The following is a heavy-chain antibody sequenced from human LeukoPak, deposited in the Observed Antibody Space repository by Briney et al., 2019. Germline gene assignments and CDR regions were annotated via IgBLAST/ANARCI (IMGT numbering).Heavy chain of an antibody. Sequence: SVKVSCKASGGTFNNYAISWVRQAPGQGLEWMGGIIPIFGTANYAQKFQGRVTITADKSTNTAYMELRSLISDDTGVYYCARGQTNRLLWVGELVSNINPFDYWGQGTLVTVSS. V-gene: IGHV1-69*06. CDR3: ARGQTNRLLWVGELVSNINPFDY. D-gene: IGHD3-10*01. J-gene: IGHJ4*02. CDR2: IIPIFGTA. CDR1: GGTFNNYA.